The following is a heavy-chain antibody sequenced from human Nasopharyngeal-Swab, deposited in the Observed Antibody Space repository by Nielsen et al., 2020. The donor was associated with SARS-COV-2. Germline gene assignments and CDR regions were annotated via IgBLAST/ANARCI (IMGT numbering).Heavy chain of an antibody. CDR3: ARDPTYSSSWSSPYYFDY. V-gene: IGHV3-21*01. J-gene: IGHJ4*02. D-gene: IGHD6-13*01. Sequence: GESLKISCAASGFTFTSYSMIWVRQAPGKGLEWVSSISSSSSYIYYADSVKGRFTISRDNAKNSLYLQMNSLRAEDTAVYYCARDPTYSSSWSSPYYFDYWGQGTLVIVSS. CDR2: ISSSSSYI. CDR1: GFTFTSYS.